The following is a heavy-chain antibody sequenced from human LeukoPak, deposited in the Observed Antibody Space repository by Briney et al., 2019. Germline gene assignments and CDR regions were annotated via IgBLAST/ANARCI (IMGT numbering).Heavy chain of an antibody. CDR1: GYTFTSYA. V-gene: IGHV7-4-1*02. D-gene: IGHD1-26*01. Sequence: WASVKVSCKASGYTFTSYAMNWVRQAPGQGLEWMGWINTNTGNPTYAQGSTGRFVFSLDTSVSTAYLQISRLKAEDTAVYYCARENSGSYGAFDYWGQGTLVTVPS. CDR2: INTNTGNP. CDR3: ARENSGSYGAFDY. J-gene: IGHJ4*02.